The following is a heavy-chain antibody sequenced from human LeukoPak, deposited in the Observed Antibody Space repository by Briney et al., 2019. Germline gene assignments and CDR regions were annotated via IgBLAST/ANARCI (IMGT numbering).Heavy chain of an antibody. D-gene: IGHD4-23*01. V-gene: IGHV3-74*01. CDR3: AKEDDYGGSSY. Sequence: GGSLRLSCAASGFTFSSNWMHWVRQAPGKGLVWVSRINEDGSITNYADSVKGRFTISRDNAKNTLYLQMNSLRAEDTAVYYCAKEDDYGGSSYWGQGTLVTVSS. CDR1: GFTFSSNW. J-gene: IGHJ4*02. CDR2: INEDGSIT.